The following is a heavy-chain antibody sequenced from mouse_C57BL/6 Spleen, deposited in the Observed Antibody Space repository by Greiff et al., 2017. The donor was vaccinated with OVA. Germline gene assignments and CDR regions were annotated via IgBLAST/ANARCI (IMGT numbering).Heavy chain of an antibody. J-gene: IGHJ4*01. V-gene: IGHV1-82*01. CDR3: TRSYYSNSFYAMDY. CDR1: GYAFSSSW. CDR2: IYPGDGDT. D-gene: IGHD2-5*01. Sequence: VQLQQSGPELVKPGASVKISCKASGYAFSSSWMNWVKQRPGTGLEWIGRIYPGDGDTNYNGKFKGKATRTADKSSSTAYMQLSSLTSEDSAVYCGTRSYYSNSFYAMDYWGQGTSVTVSS.